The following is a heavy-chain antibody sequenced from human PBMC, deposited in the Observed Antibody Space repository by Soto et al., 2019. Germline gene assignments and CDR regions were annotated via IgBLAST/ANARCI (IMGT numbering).Heavy chain of an antibody. CDR2: IYYSGST. CDR3: ARHKGLGYCSGGSCYSVRFRPPQLVTD. J-gene: IGHJ4*02. CDR1: GGSISSSSYY. Sequence: SETLSLTCTVSGGSISSSSYYWGWIRQPPGKGLEWIGSIYYSGSTYYNPSLKSRVTISVDTSKNQFSLKLSSVTAADTAVYYCARHKGLGYCSGGSCYSVRFRPPQLVTDWGQGTLVTVSS. V-gene: IGHV4-39*01. D-gene: IGHD2-15*01.